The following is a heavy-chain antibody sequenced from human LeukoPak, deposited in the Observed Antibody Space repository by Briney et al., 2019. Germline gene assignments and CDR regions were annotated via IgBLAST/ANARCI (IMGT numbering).Heavy chain of an antibody. CDR2: IIYSGNT. D-gene: IGHD6-19*01. V-gene: IGHV4-39*01. J-gene: IGHJ4*02. CDR1: SGSISSTIYY. CDR3: ARKVSSGLAPFDY. Sequence: SETLSLTCTASSGSISSTIYYWGWIRQPPGRGLEWIGGIIYSGNTYYNPSLKSRVTISVDTSKNQFSLKLSSVTAADTAVYYCARKVSSGLAPFDYWGQGTLVSVSS.